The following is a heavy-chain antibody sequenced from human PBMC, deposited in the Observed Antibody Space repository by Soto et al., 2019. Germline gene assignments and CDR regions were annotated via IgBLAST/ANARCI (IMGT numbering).Heavy chain of an antibody. D-gene: IGHD3-22*01. V-gene: IGHV3-30*03. CDR1: GFTFSIYG. CDR3: AGLRLLDAFDI. Sequence: PGGSLRLSCAASGFTFSIYGMHWVRQAPGKGLEWVAVISYDGSNKYYADSVKGRFTISRDNSKNTLYLQMNSLRAEDTAVYYCAGLRLLDAFDIWGQGTMVTVSS. J-gene: IGHJ3*02. CDR2: ISYDGSNK.